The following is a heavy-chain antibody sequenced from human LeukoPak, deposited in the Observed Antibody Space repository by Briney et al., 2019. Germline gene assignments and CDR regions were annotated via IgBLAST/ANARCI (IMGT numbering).Heavy chain of an antibody. CDR3: ARDYGDYWWFDP. D-gene: IGHD4-17*01. CDR2: ISWNSGSI. Sequence: GRSLRLSCAASGFTFDDYAMHWVRQAPGKGLEWVSGISWNSGSIDYADSVKGRFTISRDNDKNSLYLQMNSLRAEDTALYYCARDYGDYWWFDPWGQGTLVTVSS. J-gene: IGHJ5*02. CDR1: GFTFDDYA. V-gene: IGHV3-9*01.